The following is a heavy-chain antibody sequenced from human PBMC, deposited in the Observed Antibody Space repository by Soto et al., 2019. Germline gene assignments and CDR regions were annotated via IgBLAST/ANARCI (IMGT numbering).Heavy chain of an antibody. D-gene: IGHD6-13*01. CDR1: GGSISSGGYY. Sequence: QVQLQESGPGLVKPSQTLSLTCTVSGGSISSGGYYWSWIRQHPGKGLEWIGYIYYSGSTYYNPSLQSRVTIAVDTSKNQFSLKLSSVTAADTAVYYCARAIQGLAARTYYYGMDVWGQGTTVTVSS. CDR2: IYYSGST. V-gene: IGHV4-31*03. CDR3: ARAIQGLAARTYYYGMDV. J-gene: IGHJ6*02.